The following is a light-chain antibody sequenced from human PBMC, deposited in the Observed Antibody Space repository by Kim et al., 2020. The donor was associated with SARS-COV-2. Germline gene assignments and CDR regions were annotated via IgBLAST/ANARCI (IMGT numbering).Light chain of an antibody. Sequence: QSVLTQPPSASGTPGQRVTISCSGSISNVGSNTVNWYQQLPGTAPRLIICRNDQRPSGVPDRFSGSKYGTLASLAISGLQSEDEGHYYCATWDASLSVLFGGGTQLTVL. CDR2: RND. J-gene: IGLJ2*01. CDR1: ISNVGSNT. V-gene: IGLV1-44*01. CDR3: ATWDASLSVL.